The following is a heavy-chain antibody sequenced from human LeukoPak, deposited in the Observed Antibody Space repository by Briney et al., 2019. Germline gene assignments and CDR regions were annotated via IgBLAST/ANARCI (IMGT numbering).Heavy chain of an antibody. J-gene: IGHJ4*02. CDR3: AKDATENYYNFWSDGFDY. D-gene: IGHD3-3*01. Sequence: GGSLRLSCAASGFTFSSFGMHWVRQAPGKGLEWVAVISSDGSHKYYADSVKGRFTISRDNSKNTLYLQMSSPTTADTAVCYCAKDATENYYNFWSDGFDYWGQGILVTVSS. CDR2: ISSDGSHK. V-gene: IGHV3-30*18. CDR1: GFTFSSFG.